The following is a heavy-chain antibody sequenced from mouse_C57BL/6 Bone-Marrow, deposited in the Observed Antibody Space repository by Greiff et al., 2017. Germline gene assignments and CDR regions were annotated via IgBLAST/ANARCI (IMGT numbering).Heavy chain of an antibody. CDR2: FHPYNDDT. V-gene: IGHV1-47*01. D-gene: IGHD2-3*01. CDR1: GYTFTTYP. J-gene: IGHJ2*01. Sequence: VKLMESGAELVKPGASVKMSCKASGYTFTTYPIEWMKQNHGKSLEWIGNFHPYNDDTKYNEKFKGKATLTVEKSSSTVYLQLSRFTSDDSAVYYCARCGYYGWYYFDYWGQGTTPTVSS. CDR3: ARCGYYGWYYFDY.